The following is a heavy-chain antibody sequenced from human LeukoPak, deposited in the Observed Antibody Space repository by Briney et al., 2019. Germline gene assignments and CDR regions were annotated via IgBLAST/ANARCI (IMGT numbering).Heavy chain of an antibody. CDR1: GFMLSRYW. CDR2: IKQDGSEK. CDR3: AELGITMIGGV. J-gene: IGHJ6*04. V-gene: IGHV3-7*01. D-gene: IGHD3-10*02. Sequence: GGSLTLSCPASGFMLSRYWMSWIRQPPAQGLEWVANIKQDGSEKYYVDSVKGRFTISRDNAKNSLYLQMNSLRAEDTAVYYCAELGITMIGGVWGKGTTVTISS.